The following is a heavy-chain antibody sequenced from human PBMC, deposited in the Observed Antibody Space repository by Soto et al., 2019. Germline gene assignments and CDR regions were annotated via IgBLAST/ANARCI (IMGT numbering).Heavy chain of an antibody. CDR3: ARVRNYDSSGYFDY. D-gene: IGHD3-22*01. Sequence: QVQLVQSGAEVQKPGASVKVSCKASGYTFTGYYMHWVRQAPGQGLEWMGWINPNSGGTNNAQKFQGWVNMTRDTSISTAYMGLSWLRSDDTAVYYCARVRNYDSSGYFDYWGQGTLVTVSS. V-gene: IGHV1-2*04. J-gene: IGHJ4*02. CDR2: INPNSGGT. CDR1: GYTFTGYY.